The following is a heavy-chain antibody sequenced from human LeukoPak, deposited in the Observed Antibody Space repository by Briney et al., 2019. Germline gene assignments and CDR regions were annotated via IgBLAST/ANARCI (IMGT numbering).Heavy chain of an antibody. CDR3: ARGDFVLLD. CDR1: GYTFTTYD. Sequence: RASVKVSCKASGYTFTTYDINWVRQAPGQGLEWMGWINPNSGGTNYAQKFQGRVTMTRDTSISTAYMELSRLRSDDTAVYYCARGDFVLLDWGQGTLVTVSS. D-gene: IGHD3-3*01. J-gene: IGHJ4*02. V-gene: IGHV1-2*02. CDR2: INPNSGGT.